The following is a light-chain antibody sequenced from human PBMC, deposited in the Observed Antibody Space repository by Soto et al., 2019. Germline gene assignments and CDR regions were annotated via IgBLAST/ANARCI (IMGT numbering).Light chain of an antibody. CDR3: MQALQTRT. CDR1: QSLLHSNGYNY. CDR2: LGS. Sequence: DIVMTQSPLSLPVTPGEPASISCRSSQSLLHSNGYNYLDWYLQKPGQSPQLLIYLGSNRSSGVPDRFSGSGSGTDFTLKISRVEAEDVGVYYCMQALQTRTFVQGTKVKIK. J-gene: IGKJ1*01. V-gene: IGKV2-28*01.